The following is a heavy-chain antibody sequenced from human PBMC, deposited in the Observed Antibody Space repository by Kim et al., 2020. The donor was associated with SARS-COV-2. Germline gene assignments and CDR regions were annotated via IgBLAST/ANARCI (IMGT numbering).Heavy chain of an antibody. V-gene: IGHV1-69*04. D-gene: IGHD6-13*01. CDR1: GGTFSGYT. J-gene: IGHJ4*02. CDR2: IVPFLDIT. CDR3: VRDPGGLAAGTLDI. Sequence: GGSLRLSCKTSGGTFSGYTICWVRQAPGQGLEWLGRIVPFLDITNYAQRFQGRVTITANKSTNTAYMELSSLTSEDTAVYFCVRDPGGLAAGTLDIWGQGALVVVSS.